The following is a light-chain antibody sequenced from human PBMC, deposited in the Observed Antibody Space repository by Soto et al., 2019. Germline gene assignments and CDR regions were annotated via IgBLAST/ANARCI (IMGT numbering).Light chain of an antibody. CDR1: SSDVGGYNY. CDR3: SSYTSSSTLYV. V-gene: IGLV2-14*01. CDR2: EVS. Sequence: QSALTQPASVSGSPGQSITISCTGTSSDVGGYNYVSWYQQHPGKAPKLIIYEVSNRPSGVSNRFSGSKSGDTASLTISGLHAEDEADYYCSSYTSSSTLYVFVTGTKVTVL. J-gene: IGLJ1*01.